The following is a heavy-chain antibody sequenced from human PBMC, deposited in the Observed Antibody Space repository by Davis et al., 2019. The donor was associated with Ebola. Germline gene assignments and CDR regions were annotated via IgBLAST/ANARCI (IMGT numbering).Heavy chain of an antibody. CDR2: INHSGRT. CDR3: ARGGGYGGYGMDV. D-gene: IGHD6-25*01. Sequence: MPSETLSLTCAVYGVSSSGYYWNWIRQPPGKGREWIGEINHSGRTNYNPSLKSRVTMSVDTSKNQFSLRWRSVTAADTAVYYCARGGGYGGYGMDVWGQGTTVTVSS. J-gene: IGHJ6*02. V-gene: IGHV4-34*01. CDR1: GVSSSGYY.